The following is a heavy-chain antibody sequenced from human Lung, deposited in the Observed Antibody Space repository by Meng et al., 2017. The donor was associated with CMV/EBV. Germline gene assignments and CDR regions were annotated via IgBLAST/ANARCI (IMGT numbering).Heavy chain of an antibody. CDR2: INPNSGGT. V-gene: IGHV1-2*02. CDR3: AKGGHSTALPEAPSSSSIDN. D-gene: IGHD2-2*01. Sequence: SXXVSXXASGYTFTGYFMHWVRQAPGQGLEWMGWINPNSGGTNYAQKFQGRVIMTWDTSISSAYMQLSRLTSNDTAVFDCAKGGHSTALPEAPSSSSIDNWXQGTXVTVSS. J-gene: IGHJ4*02. CDR1: GYTFTGYF.